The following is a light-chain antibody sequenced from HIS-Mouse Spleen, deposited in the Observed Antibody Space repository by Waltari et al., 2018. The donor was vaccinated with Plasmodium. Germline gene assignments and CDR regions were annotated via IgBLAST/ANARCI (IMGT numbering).Light chain of an antibody. V-gene: IGKV1-33*01. J-gene: IGKJ2*01. CDR3: QQYDNLPYT. CDR2: DAS. CDR1: QDISNY. Sequence: DIQMPQSPSSLSASVGDRVTITCHARQDISNYLNWYQQKPGKAPKLLIYDASNLETGVPSRFSGSGSGTDFTFTISSLQPEDIATYYCQQYDNLPYTFGQGTKLEIK.